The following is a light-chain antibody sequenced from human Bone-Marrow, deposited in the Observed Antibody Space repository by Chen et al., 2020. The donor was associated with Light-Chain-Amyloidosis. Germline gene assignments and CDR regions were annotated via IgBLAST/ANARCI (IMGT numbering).Light chain of an antibody. J-gene: IGKJ2*01. Sequence: EILLTQSPGTLSLSPVERATHSCRSSQSVTRNVLAWYQQKPGRAPRLLIYGASSRVTGIPDRFSGSGSGTDFILTISGLEPEDFAVYYCQQYDNSPVTFGQGTKVEF. CDR2: GAS. CDR3: QQYDNSPVT. V-gene: IGKV3-20*01. CDR1: QSVTRNV.